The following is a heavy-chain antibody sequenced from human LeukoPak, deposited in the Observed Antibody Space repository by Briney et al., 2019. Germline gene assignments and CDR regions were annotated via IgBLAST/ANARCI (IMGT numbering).Heavy chain of an antibody. V-gene: IGHV4-34*01. CDR1: GVSFSGYY. CDR3: ARGGIVVVPAANYYYYGMDV. Sequence: SETLSLTCAVYGVSFSGYYWSWIRQPPGKGLEWIGEINHSGSTNYNPSLKSRVTISVDTSKNQFSLKLSSVTAADTAVYYCARGGIVVVPAANYYYYGMDVWGQGTTVTVSS. J-gene: IGHJ6*02. CDR2: INHSGST. D-gene: IGHD2-2*01.